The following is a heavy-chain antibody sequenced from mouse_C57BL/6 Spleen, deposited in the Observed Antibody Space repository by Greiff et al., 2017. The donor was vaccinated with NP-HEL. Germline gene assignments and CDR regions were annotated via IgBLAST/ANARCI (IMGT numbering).Heavy chain of an antibody. CDR3: ARSHGSKDYYFDY. D-gene: IGHD1-1*01. CDR1: GYTFTSYW. Sequence: VQLQQPGAELVKPGASVKLSCKASGYTFTSYWMHWVKQRPGRGLEWIGRIDPNSGGTTYNAKFKSKATLTVDKPSSTAYMQLSSLTSEDSAVYYCARSHGSKDYYFDYWGQGTTLTVSS. J-gene: IGHJ2*01. CDR2: IDPNSGGT. V-gene: IGHV1-72*01.